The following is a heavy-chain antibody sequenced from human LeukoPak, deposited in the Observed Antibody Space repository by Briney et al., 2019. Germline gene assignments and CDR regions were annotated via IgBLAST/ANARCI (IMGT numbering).Heavy chain of an antibody. CDR3: AKCSASYYNDAFDI. D-gene: IGHD3-10*01. V-gene: IGHV3-23*01. Sequence: GGSLRLSCAASGFTFDNYAMNWVRQAPGKGLEWVSYIRGGGGVTRYSDSVKDRFTISRDNSKNTLYLQMNSLRAEDTATYYCAKCSASYYNDAFDIWGRGTMVTVSS. J-gene: IGHJ3*02. CDR1: GFTFDNYA. CDR2: IRGGGGVT.